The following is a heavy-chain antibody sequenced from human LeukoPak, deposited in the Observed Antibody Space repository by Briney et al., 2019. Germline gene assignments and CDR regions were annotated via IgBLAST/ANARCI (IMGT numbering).Heavy chain of an antibody. D-gene: IGHD1-1*01. CDR2: IKEDGSHK. V-gene: IGHV3-7*01. Sequence: GGSLRLSCAVSGFSFSNYWMSWVRQAPGKGLEWVGNIKEDGSHKNYVGSVKGRFTISRDNAKNSLYLEMNSLSAEDTAVYYCVRDESAVPTFRFDYWGQGTLVTVSS. CDR3: VRDESAVPTFRFDY. J-gene: IGHJ4*02. CDR1: GFSFSNYW.